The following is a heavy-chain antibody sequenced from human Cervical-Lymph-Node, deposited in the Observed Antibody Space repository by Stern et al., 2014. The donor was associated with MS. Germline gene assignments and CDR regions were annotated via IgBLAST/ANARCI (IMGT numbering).Heavy chain of an antibody. CDR2: LYPGDSDT. D-gene: IGHD6-19*01. Sequence: VQLVQSGAEVKKPGESLKISCKTSGYTFDNYWIGWARQTPGKGPEWVGMLYPGDSDTSYSPSSQGHVIISVDKSSTTAYLQWSSLWASDTAIYYCARGDTSGWYFFDFWGQGTPVTVSS. V-gene: IGHV5-51*03. J-gene: IGHJ4*02. CDR3: ARGDTSGWYFFDF. CDR1: GYTFDNYW.